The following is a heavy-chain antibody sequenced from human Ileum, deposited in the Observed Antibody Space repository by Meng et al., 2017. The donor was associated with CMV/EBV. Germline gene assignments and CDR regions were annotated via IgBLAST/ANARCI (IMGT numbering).Heavy chain of an antibody. V-gene: IGHV1-46*01. CDR3: ARDKSDLGREGFYY. CDR2: INPGDGST. J-gene: IGHJ4*02. D-gene: IGHD3-10*01. Sequence: QVQLVQSGAEVKKPGASVKVSCKASGYTFTGYYIHWVRQAPGEGLEWMGIINPGDGSTNYAQKFQGRATLTADTSTATAYMELTSLRSDDTAVYYCARDKSDLGREGFYYWGQGTLVTVSS. CDR1: GYTFTGYY.